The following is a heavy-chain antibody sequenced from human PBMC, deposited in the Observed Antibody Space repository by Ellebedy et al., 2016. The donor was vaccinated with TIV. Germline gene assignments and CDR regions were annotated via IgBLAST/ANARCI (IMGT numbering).Heavy chain of an antibody. J-gene: IGHJ6*02. D-gene: IGHD1-14*01. CDR3: AKGPLEPPPYYYYGLDV. CDR1: GFTYSTYA. Sequence: GESLKISCAGSGFTYSTYAMSWVRQAPGEGLEWVSVITGAGDTTFYADSVKGRFIISSDNSKNTLYLQMNGLRADDTAAYYCAKGPLEPPPYYYYGLDVWGQGTTVTVSS. CDR2: ITGAGDTT. V-gene: IGHV3-23*01.